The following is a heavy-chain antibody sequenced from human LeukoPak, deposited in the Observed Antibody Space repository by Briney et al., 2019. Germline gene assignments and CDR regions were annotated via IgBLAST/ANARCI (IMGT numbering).Heavy chain of an antibody. J-gene: IGHJ3*02. CDR3: AGGGSPHI. Sequence: SETLSLTCTVSGGSISNYFLSWVRQPAGKALEWLGRLYPRGTTNYNPSLKGRFSRSLDTSMTQFSLKLNSVTAADTAVYYCAGGGSPHIWGQGTMVTVSS. D-gene: IGHD1-26*01. CDR1: GGSISNYF. V-gene: IGHV4-4*07. CDR2: LYPRGTT.